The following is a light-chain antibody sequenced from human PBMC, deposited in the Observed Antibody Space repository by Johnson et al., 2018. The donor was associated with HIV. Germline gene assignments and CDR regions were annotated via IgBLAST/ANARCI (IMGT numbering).Light chain of an antibody. V-gene: IGLV1-51*01. CDR1: SSNIGNNY. J-gene: IGLJ1*01. Sequence: QSVLTQPPSMSAAPGQRVTISCSGSSSNIGNNYVSWYQQVPGAAPKLLIYDNNKRPSGIPDRFSGSKSGTSATLGITGLQTGDEADYYCGTWDSNLSAYVFGTGTKVTVL. CDR3: GTWDSNLSAYV. CDR2: DNN.